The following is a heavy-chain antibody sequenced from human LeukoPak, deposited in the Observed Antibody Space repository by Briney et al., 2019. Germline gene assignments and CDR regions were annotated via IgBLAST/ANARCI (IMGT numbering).Heavy chain of an antibody. Sequence: GGFLRLSCAASGFTFSNAWMSWVRQAPGKGLEWVGRIKSKIDGGTTDYAAPVKGRFTISRDDSKNTLYLQMNSLKTEDTAVYYCTTVPWIHLLSDFDYWGQGTLVTVSS. J-gene: IGHJ4*02. V-gene: IGHV3-15*01. CDR2: IKSKIDGGTT. D-gene: IGHD5-18*01. CDR1: GFTFSNAW. CDR3: TTVPWIHLLSDFDY.